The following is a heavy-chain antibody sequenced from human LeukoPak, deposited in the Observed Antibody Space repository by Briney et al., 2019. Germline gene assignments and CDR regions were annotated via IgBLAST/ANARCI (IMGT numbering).Heavy chain of an antibody. J-gene: IGHJ6*02. CDR2: ISAYNGNT. CDR1: GYTFTSYG. V-gene: IGHV1-18*01. CDR3: ARGGFSGGLYYYYGMDV. Sequence: GASVKVSCKASGYTFTSYGISWVRQAPGQGLEWMGWISAYNGNTNYAQKLQGRVTMTTDTSTSTAYMELRSLRSDDTAVYYCARGGFSGGLYYYYGMDVWGQGTTVTVPS. D-gene: IGHD2-15*01.